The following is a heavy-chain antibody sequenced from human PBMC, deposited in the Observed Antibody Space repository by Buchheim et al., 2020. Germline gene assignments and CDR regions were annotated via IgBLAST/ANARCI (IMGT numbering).Heavy chain of an antibody. V-gene: IGHV3-30*18. CDR1: GFTFNRNG. CDR2: VSYDGDKK. Sequence: QVQLVESGGGVVQPGRSLRLSCAASGFTFNRNGMHWVRQAPGKGLEWVAVVSYDGDKKYYVDSVKGRFTISRANSKNTVYLQMNSLRAEDTAVYYCAKDVRSEAAAMDSWGQGT. J-gene: IGHJ4*02. D-gene: IGHD6-13*01. CDR3: AKDVRSEAAAMDS.